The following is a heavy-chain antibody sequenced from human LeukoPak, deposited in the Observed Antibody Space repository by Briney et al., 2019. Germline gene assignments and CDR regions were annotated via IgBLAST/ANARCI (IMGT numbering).Heavy chain of an antibody. CDR1: GGTFSSYA. D-gene: IGHD1-7*01. V-gene: IGHV1-69*13. J-gene: IGHJ3*02. Sequence: SVKVSCKASGGTFSSYAISWVRQAPGQGLEWMGGIIPIFGTANYAQKFQGRVTITADESTSTAYMELSSLRSEDTAVYYCASEKNILTGTTPAFDIWGQGTMVTVSS. CDR2: IIPIFGTA. CDR3: ASEKNILTGTTPAFDI.